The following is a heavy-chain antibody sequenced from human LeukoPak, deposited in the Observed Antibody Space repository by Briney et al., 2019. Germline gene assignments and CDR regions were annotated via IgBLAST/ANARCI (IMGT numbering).Heavy chain of an antibody. CDR1: GFTFSSYG. D-gene: IGHD4-17*01. J-gene: IGHJ4*02. CDR2: ISYDGSNK. Sequence: GGSLRLSCAASGFTFSSYGMHWVRQAPGKGLEWVAVISYDGSNKYYADSVKGRFTISRDNSKNTLYLQMNSLRAEDTAVYYCAKMTTVTTVWGQGTLVTVSS. CDR3: AKMTTVTTV. V-gene: IGHV3-30*18.